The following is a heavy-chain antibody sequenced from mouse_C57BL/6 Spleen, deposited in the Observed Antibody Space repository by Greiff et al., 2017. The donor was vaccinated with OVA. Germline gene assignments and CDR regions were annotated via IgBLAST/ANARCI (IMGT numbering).Heavy chain of an antibody. D-gene: IGHD3-2*02. Sequence: QVQLQQPGAELVMPGASVKLSCKASGYTFTSYWMHWVKQRPGQGLEWIGEIDTSDSYTNYNQKFKVKSTLTVDKSSSTAYMQLSSLTSKYSSVYYCARWTQATGFAYWGQETLVTVSA. V-gene: IGHV1-69*01. CDR1: GYTFTSYW. CDR3: ARWTQATGFAY. J-gene: IGHJ3*01. CDR2: IDTSDSYT.